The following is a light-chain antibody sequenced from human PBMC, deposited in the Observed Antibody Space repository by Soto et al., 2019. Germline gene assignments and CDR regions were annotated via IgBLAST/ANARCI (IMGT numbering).Light chain of an antibody. V-gene: IGKV1-9*01. J-gene: IGKJ1*01. CDR3: QQRIAQPPLT. CDR1: QGISSN. Sequence: IQTSQFPSTLSASVGDRVTITCRASQGISSNLAWYQQKPGRAPKLLIYGASTLQSGVPSRFSGSVSGTDFTLTICSLQPKDFPTYFAQQRIAQPPLTIGQGTKVDI. CDR2: GAS.